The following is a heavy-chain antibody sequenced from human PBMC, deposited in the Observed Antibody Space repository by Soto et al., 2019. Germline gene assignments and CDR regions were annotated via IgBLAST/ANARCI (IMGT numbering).Heavy chain of an antibody. CDR3: GLYDALFFDF. V-gene: IGHV3-21*01. Sequence: EVRLVESGGGLVTPGGSLRLSCAASGFTFSTFNMNWVRQAPGKGLEWVSSITNSAYTSYADSVKGRFTISRDNAKNSLYLQMNSLRAEDTAVYYCGLYDALFFDFWGQGALVTVSS. D-gene: IGHD2-8*01. CDR1: GFTFSTFN. J-gene: IGHJ4*02. CDR2: ITNSAYT.